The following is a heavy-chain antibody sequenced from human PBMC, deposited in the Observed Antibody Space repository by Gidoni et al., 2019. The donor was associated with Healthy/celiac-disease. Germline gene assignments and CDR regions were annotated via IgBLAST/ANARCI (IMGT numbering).Heavy chain of an antibody. CDR2: LNPNSGGT. V-gene: IGHV1-2*06. D-gene: IGHD3-10*01. CDR1: GYTFTGYY. J-gene: IGHJ5*02. CDR3: ARLMVQGEPWFDP. Sequence: QVQLVQSGAEVKKPGASVKVSCKASGYTFTGYYMHWVRQAPGQGLEWMGRLNPNSGGTNYEQKFQGRVTMTRETSISTAYMELSRLRSDDTAVYYCARLMVQGEPWFDPWGQGTLVTVSS.